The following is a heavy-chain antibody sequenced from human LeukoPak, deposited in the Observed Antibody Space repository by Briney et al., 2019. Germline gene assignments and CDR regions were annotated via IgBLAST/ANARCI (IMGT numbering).Heavy chain of an antibody. Sequence: PGGSLRLSCAASGFTFDDYAMHWVRQAPGKGLEWVSGISWNSGSIGYADSVKGRFTISRDNAKNSLYLQMNSLRAEDTAVYYCARTNYCSSTSCHDGMDVWGQGTTVTVSS. CDR3: ARTNYCSSTSCHDGMDV. CDR2: ISWNSGSI. D-gene: IGHD2-2*01. J-gene: IGHJ6*02. CDR1: GFTFDDYA. V-gene: IGHV3-9*01.